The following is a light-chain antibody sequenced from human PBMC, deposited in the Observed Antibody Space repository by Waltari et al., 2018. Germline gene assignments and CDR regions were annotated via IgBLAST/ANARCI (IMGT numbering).Light chain of an antibody. Sequence: AIQLTQSPSSLSLSVGDRVAITCRASQGINSALAWYQQKPGKAPKLLISDASSLESGVPSRFSGSGYGTDFTLTISSLQPDDFATYYCQQFKSFLITFGQGTRLEIK. J-gene: IGKJ5*01. CDR3: QQFKSFLIT. CDR2: DAS. V-gene: IGKV1-13*02. CDR1: QGINSA.